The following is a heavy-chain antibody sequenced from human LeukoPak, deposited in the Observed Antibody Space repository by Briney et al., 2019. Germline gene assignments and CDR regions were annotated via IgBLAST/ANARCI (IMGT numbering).Heavy chain of an antibody. J-gene: IGHJ6*02. Sequence: GGSLRLSCAASGFTFSSYAMSWIRQAPGKGLEWVSYISSSGSTIYYADSVKGRFTISRDNAKNSLYLQMNSLRAEDTAVYYCASRITGTTSYYYGMDVWGQGTRSPSP. D-gene: IGHD1-7*01. CDR3: ASRITGTTSYYYGMDV. CDR2: ISSSGSTI. CDR1: GFTFSSYA. V-gene: IGHV3-11*01.